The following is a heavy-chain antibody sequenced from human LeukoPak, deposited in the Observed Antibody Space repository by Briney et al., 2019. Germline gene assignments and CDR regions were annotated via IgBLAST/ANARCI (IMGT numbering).Heavy chain of an antibody. Sequence: GGSLRLSCAASGFTFSSYAMSWVRQAPGKGLEWVSAISGSGGSTYYADSVKGRFTISRDNSKNTLYLQMNSLRAEDTAVYYCAKVGYYYDSSGYLNDAFDIWGRGTMVTVSS. CDR1: GFTFSSYA. D-gene: IGHD3-22*01. CDR3: AKVGYYYDSSGYLNDAFDI. J-gene: IGHJ3*02. CDR2: ISGSGGST. V-gene: IGHV3-23*01.